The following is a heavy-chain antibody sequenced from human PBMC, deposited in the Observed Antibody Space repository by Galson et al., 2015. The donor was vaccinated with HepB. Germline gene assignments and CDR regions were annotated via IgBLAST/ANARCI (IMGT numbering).Heavy chain of an antibody. CDR1: GYTFTGYY. CDR3: ARDARLLRYFDWSYGDYYYYYMDV. J-gene: IGHJ6*03. D-gene: IGHD3-9*01. CDR2: INPNSGGT. Sequence: SVKVSCKASGYTFTGYYMHWVRRAPGQGLEWMGRINPNSGGTNYAQKFQGRVTMTRDTSISTAYMELSRLRSDDTAVYYCARDARLLRYFDWSYGDYYYYYMDVWGKGTTVTVSS. V-gene: IGHV1-2*06.